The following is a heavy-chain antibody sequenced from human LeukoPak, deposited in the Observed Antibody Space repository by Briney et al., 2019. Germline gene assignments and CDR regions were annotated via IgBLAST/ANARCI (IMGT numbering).Heavy chain of an antibody. CDR2: VSYSGST. Sequence: SETLSLTCAVSGGSIRGYYWSWIRQPPGKALEWIGYVSYSGSTNYNPSLKSRVTISVDTSKNQFSLKLSSVTAADTAVYYCARKDSSGYLTIDYWGQGTLVTVSS. V-gene: IGHV4-59*12. CDR1: GGSIRGYY. D-gene: IGHD3-22*01. CDR3: ARKDSSGYLTIDY. J-gene: IGHJ4*02.